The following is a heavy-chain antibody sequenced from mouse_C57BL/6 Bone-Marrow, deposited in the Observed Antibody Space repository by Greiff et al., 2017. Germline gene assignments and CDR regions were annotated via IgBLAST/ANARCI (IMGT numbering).Heavy chain of an antibody. CDR1: GFTFSSYA. V-gene: IGHV5-4*03. Sequence: EVKLMESGGGLVKPGGSLKLSCAASGFTFSSYAMSWVRQTPEKRLEWVATISDGGSYTYYPDNVKGRFTISRDNAKNNLYLQMSHLKSEDTAMYYCARAYGSRIDYWGQGTTLTVSS. J-gene: IGHJ2*01. CDR3: ARAYGSRIDY. D-gene: IGHD1-1*01. CDR2: ISDGGSYT.